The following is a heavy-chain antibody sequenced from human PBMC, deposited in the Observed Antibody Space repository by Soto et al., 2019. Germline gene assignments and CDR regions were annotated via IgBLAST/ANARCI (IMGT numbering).Heavy chain of an antibody. CDR2: IIPIFGTA. Sequence: QVQLVQSGAEVKKPGSSVKVSCKASGGTFSSYAISWVRQAPGQGLEWMGGIIPIFGTANYAKKFQGRVTITADESTSTAYMELSSLRSEDTAVYYCARASSGSYSDYYYYYGMDVWGQGTTVTVSS. J-gene: IGHJ6*02. CDR3: ARASSGSYSDYYYYYGMDV. D-gene: IGHD1-26*01. V-gene: IGHV1-69*01. CDR1: GGTFSSYA.